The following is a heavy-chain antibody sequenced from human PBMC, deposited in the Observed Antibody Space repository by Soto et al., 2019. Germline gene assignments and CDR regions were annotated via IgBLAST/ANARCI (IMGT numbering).Heavy chain of an antibody. Sequence: QVQLVQSGAEVKKPGSSVKVSCKASGGTFSSYAISWVQQAPGQGLEWMGGIIPIFGTANYAQKFQGRVTITADESTSTAYMELSSLRSEDTAVYYCARMMLTGLYYYYGMDVWGQGTTVTVSS. J-gene: IGHJ6*02. D-gene: IGHD3-9*01. V-gene: IGHV1-69*01. CDR2: IIPIFGTA. CDR3: ARMMLTGLYYYYGMDV. CDR1: GGTFSSYA.